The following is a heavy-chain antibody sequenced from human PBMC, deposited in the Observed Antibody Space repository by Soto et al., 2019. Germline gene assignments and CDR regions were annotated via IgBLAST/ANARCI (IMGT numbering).Heavy chain of an antibody. CDR3: AKAGTFGLRTGLDV. J-gene: IGHJ6*02. D-gene: IGHD3-16*01. Sequence: EVQLLESGGGLVQPGGSLRLSCAASGFTFSSYAMSWVLQAPGKGLEWVSAISGSGGSTYYADSVKGRFTISRDNSKNTLYLQMNSLRAEDTAVYYCAKAGTFGLRTGLDVWGQGTTVTVSS. CDR2: ISGSGGST. V-gene: IGHV3-23*01. CDR1: GFTFSSYA.